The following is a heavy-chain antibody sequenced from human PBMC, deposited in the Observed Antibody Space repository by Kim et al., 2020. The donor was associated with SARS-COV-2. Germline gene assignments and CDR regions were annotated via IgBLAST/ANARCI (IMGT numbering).Heavy chain of an antibody. CDR1: GYTFTSYY. V-gene: IGHV1-46*01. CDR2: INPSGGST. CDR3: AREVKQLVRNYYYGMDV. Sequence: ASVKVSCKASGYTFTSYYMHWVRQAPGQGLEWMGIINPSGGSTSYAQKFQGRVTMTRDTSTSTVYMELSSLRSEDTAVYYCAREVKQLVRNYYYGMDVWGQGTTVTVSS. D-gene: IGHD6-13*01. J-gene: IGHJ6*02.